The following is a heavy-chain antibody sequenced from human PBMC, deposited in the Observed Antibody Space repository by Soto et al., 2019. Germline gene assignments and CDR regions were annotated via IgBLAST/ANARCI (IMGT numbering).Heavy chain of an antibody. Sequence: HPGGSLRLSCAASGFTFSDHYMDWVRQAPGKGLEWVGRTRNKANSYTTEYAASVKGRFTISRDDSKNSLYLQMNSLETEDTAVYYCARDGGSYSAGAFDIWGQGTMVTVSS. CDR1: GFTFSDHY. V-gene: IGHV3-72*01. D-gene: IGHD1-26*01. CDR2: TRNKANSYTT. J-gene: IGHJ3*02. CDR3: ARDGGSYSAGAFDI.